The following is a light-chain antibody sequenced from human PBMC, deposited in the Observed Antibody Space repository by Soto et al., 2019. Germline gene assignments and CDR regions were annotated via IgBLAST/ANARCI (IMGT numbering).Light chain of an antibody. CDR2: GVS. CDR3: QQFVASPYI. Sequence: EILFTQSPGTLSLSPGERATLSCRASQSVSSSYLAWYQHKPGQAPRLLIHGVSTRATGIPDRFSGSGSGTDFTLTISRLEPEDFAVYYCQQFVASPYIFGQGTK. J-gene: IGKJ2*01. V-gene: IGKV3-20*01. CDR1: QSVSSSY.